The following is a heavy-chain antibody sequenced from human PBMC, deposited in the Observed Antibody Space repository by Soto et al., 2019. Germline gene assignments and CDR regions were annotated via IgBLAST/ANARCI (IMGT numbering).Heavy chain of an antibody. CDR3: ATVLYAAFDI. V-gene: IGHV3-23*01. D-gene: IGHD2-8*01. Sequence: GGSLRLSCAVSGITFSDYSINWGRQAPGKGLEWVSGISGGTGTTHYADSVKGRFTISRDNSKNTVYLQMNSLRAEDTALYYCATVLYAAFDIWGQGTMVTVSS. J-gene: IGHJ3*02. CDR1: GITFSDYS. CDR2: ISGGTGTT.